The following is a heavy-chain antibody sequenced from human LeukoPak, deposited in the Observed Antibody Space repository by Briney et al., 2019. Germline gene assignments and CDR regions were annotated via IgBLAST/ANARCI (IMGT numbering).Heavy chain of an antibody. Sequence: SETLSLTCAGYGGSFSGDYWSWIRQPPGKGLEWMGEINHSGSTNYNPALKSRVTISVDPSKNQFSLTLSSPTAAAPAVYYCARRGTKYLYSDFWSGAPGSYGMAVWGQGTTVTASS. V-gene: IGHV4-34*01. CDR1: GGSFSGDY. J-gene: IGHJ6*02. CDR3: ARRGTKYLYSDFWSGAPGSYGMAV. D-gene: IGHD3-3*01. CDR2: INHSGST.